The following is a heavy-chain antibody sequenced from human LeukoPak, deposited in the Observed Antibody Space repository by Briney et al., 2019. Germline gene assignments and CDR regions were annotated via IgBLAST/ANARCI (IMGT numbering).Heavy chain of an antibody. CDR1: GFTFSSYG. V-gene: IGHV3-33*01. D-gene: IGHD2-15*01. Sequence: PGGSLRLSCAASGFTFSSYGMHWVRQAPGKWLEWVAVIWYDGSNKYYADSVKGRFTISRDNSKNTLYLQMNSLRAEDAAVYYCAREGYLGYCSGGSCFNWFDPWGQGTLVTVSS. CDR2: IWYDGSNK. J-gene: IGHJ5*02. CDR3: AREGYLGYCSGGSCFNWFDP.